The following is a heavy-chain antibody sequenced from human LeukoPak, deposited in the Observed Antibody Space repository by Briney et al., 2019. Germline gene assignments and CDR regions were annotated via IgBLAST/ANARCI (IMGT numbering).Heavy chain of an antibody. CDR1: GFTFTSYV. Sequence: GGSLRLSCSASGFTFTSYVMHWVRQAPGKGLQYLSGISMNVQTTYYAGSVKGRFTISRDSSKNTVYLQMNSLTAEDTAVYYCVREGLERRTNFDYWGQGTLVSVSS. CDR3: VREGLERRTNFDY. V-gene: IGHV3-64D*06. D-gene: IGHD1-1*01. J-gene: IGHJ4*02. CDR2: ISMNVQTT.